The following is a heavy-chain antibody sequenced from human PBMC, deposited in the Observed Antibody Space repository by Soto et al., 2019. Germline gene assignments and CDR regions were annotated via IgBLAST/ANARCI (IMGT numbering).Heavy chain of an antibody. J-gene: IGHJ4*02. CDR3: ARVSGSSSPHPFFDY. D-gene: IGHD6-6*01. CDR1: GGTFSSYA. Sequence: QVQLVQSGAEVKKPGSSVKVSCKASGGTFSSYAISWVRQAPGQGLEWMGGIIPIFGTANYAQKFQGRVTITADKSTSTAYMELSRVRSEDTAVYYCARVSGSSSPHPFFDYWGQGTLVTVSS. V-gene: IGHV1-69*06. CDR2: IIPIFGTA.